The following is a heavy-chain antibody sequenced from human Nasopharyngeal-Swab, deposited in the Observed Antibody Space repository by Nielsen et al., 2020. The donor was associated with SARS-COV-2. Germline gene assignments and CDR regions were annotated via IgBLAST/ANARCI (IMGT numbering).Heavy chain of an antibody. D-gene: IGHD2-2*01. CDR3: ARDAAGYCSSTSCYAGTGMDV. J-gene: IGHJ6*02. Sequence: RQAPGKGLEWFGYIYYSGSTYYNPSLKSRVTISVDTSKNQFSLKLSSVTAADTAVYYCARDAAGYCSSTSCYAGTGMDVWGQGTTVTVSS. CDR2: IYYSGST. V-gene: IGHV4-30-4*01.